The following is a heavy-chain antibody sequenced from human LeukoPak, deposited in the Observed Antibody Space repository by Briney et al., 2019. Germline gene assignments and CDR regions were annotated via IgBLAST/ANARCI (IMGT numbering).Heavy chain of an antibody. CDR2: IKDDGSEN. CDR3: AKNVVGTTD. CDR1: GFTFSNYW. D-gene: IGHD1-26*01. J-gene: IGHJ1*01. Sequence: PGGSLRLSCVASGFTFSNYWMSWVRQAPGKGLEWVAAIKDDGSENYYVDSMKGRFTISRDNAKNSLYLQMNSLRAEDTAVYYCAKNVVGTTDWGQGTLVTVSS. V-gene: IGHV3-7*05.